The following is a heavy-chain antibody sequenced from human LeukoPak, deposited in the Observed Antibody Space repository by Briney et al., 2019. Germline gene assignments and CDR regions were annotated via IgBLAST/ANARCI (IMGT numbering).Heavy chain of an antibody. Sequence: GGSLTLSCPLSGLTLSSKAMTWVRQPAGRGLEWVSSISRSSTDIYYADSVKGRFTISRDNTKNSLYLQKNSLRAEDTAVYYCAAPPVYSSCWIDYWGQGTLVTVSS. J-gene: IGHJ4*01. CDR3: AAPPVYSSCWIDY. CDR1: GLTLSSKA. D-gene: IGHD6-19*01. V-gene: IGHV3-21*01. CDR2: ISRSSTDI.